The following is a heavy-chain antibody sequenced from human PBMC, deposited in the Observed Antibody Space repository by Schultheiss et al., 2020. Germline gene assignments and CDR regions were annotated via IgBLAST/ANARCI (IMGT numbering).Heavy chain of an antibody. Sequence: GGSLRLSCVASGFSFSHDWMAWVRQSPGKGLEWVANINQDESEKYYADSVKGRFTISRDNAKSSLFLQMNRLRAEDTAIYYCAREADYWGQGTLVTVSS. CDR3: AREADY. CDR2: INQDESEK. V-gene: IGHV3-7*03. J-gene: IGHJ4*02. CDR1: GFSFSHDW.